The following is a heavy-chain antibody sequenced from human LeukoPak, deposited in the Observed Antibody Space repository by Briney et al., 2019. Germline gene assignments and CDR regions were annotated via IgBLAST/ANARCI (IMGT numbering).Heavy chain of an antibody. CDR3: ARLVEEDAFDI. CDR1: GGSISSSSYY. CDR2: IYYSGST. Sequence: SETLSLTCTVSGGSISSSSYYWGWIRQPPGKGLEWIGSIYYSGSTYYNPSLKSRVTISVDTSKNQFSLKLSSVTAADTAVYYCARLVEEDAFDIWGQGTMVTVSS. V-gene: IGHV4-39*07. J-gene: IGHJ3*02.